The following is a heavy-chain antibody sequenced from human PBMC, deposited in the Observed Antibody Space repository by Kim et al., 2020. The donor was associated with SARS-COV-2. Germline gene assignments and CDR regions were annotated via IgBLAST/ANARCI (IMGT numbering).Heavy chain of an antibody. J-gene: IGHJ4*02. CDR3: TARQAIFGVVISGY. V-gene: IGHV1-24*01. CDR2: FDPEDGET. Sequence: ASVKVSCKVSGYTLTELSMHWVRQAPGKGLEWMGGFDPEDGETIYAQKFQGRVTMTEDTSTDTAYMELSSLRSEDTAVYYCTARQAIFGVVISGYWGQGTLVTVSS. D-gene: IGHD3-3*01. CDR1: GYTLTELS.